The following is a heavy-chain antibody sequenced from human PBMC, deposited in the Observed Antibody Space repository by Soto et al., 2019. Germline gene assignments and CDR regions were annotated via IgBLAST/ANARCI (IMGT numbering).Heavy chain of an antibody. V-gene: IGHV4-39*01. CDR1: GGSISSSSYY. D-gene: IGHD2-15*01. J-gene: IGHJ6*02. Sequence: SETLSLTCTVSGGSISSSSYYWGWIRQPPGKGLEWIGSIYYSGSTYYNPSLKSRVTISVDTSKNQFSLKLSSVTAADTAVYYCARLRYCSGGSCYFYYYYYGMDVWGQGTTVTVS. CDR3: ARLRYCSGGSCYFYYYYYGMDV. CDR2: IYYSGST.